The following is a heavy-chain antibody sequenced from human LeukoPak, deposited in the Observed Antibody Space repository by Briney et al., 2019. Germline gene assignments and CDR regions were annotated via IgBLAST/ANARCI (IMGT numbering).Heavy chain of an antibody. D-gene: IGHD3-10*01. CDR3: AKSGPYGSGSYSLDY. Sequence: GGSLRLSCAASGFTFSSYGMHWVRQAPGKGLEWVAFIRYDGSNKYYADSVKGRFTISRDNSKNTLYLQMNSLRAEDTAVYYCAKSGPYGSGSYSLDYWGQRTLVTVSS. CDR2: IRYDGSNK. CDR1: GFTFSSYG. J-gene: IGHJ4*02. V-gene: IGHV3-30*02.